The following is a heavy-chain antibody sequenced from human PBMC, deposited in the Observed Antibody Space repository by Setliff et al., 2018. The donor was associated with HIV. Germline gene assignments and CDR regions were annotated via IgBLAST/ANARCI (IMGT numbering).Heavy chain of an antibody. V-gene: IGHV7-4-1*02. CDR2: INTDTGTP. J-gene: IGHJ4*02. Sequence: GASVKVSCKTSGYNFIAYAINWVRQAPGQGFEWMGWINTDTGTPTYAQGFTGRFVFSLDTSVSTAYLQISSLKAADTAMYYCARLRGLNLEPFDYWGQGTLVTVSS. CDR3: ARLRGLNLEPFDY. CDR1: GYNFIAYA. D-gene: IGHD1-1*01.